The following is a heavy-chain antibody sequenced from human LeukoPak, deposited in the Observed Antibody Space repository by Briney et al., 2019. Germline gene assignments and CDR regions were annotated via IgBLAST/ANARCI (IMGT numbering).Heavy chain of an antibody. Sequence: PGGSLRLSCAASGFTLSSYAMHWVRQAPGKGLEYVSAISSNGGSTYYANSVKGRFTISRDNSKNTLYLQMNSLRAEDTAVYYCAKLLERFGELLGYFDYWGQGTLVTVSS. CDR1: GFTLSSYA. V-gene: IGHV3-64*01. D-gene: IGHD3-10*01. CDR2: ISSNGGST. J-gene: IGHJ4*02. CDR3: AKLLERFGELLGYFDY.